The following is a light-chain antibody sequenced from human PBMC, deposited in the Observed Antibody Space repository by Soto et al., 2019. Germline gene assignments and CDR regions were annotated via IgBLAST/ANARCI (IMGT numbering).Light chain of an antibody. V-gene: IGKV3-15*01. CDR3: QQYNNWPPLT. CDR1: QSVSSN. CDR2: GAS. J-gene: IGKJ4*01. Sequence: EIVMTQSPATLSVSPGERATLSCSASQSVSSNLAWYQQKPGQAPRLLIYGASTRATGIPARFSGSGSGTEFTLTISSLQPEDFAVYYCQQYNNWPPLTFGGGTKVEIK.